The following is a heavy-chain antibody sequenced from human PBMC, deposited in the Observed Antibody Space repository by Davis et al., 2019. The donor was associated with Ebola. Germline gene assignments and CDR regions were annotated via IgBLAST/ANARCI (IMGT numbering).Heavy chain of an antibody. CDR2: IYTDGSTT. CDR1: GFTFSNYW. J-gene: IGHJ4*02. CDR3: ARDVGGRAGY. Sequence: GESLKISCVVSGFTFSNYWMHWVRQAPGKGLEWVSRIYTDGSTTNYADSVRGRFTISRDNDKNTLFLQMNRLRADDTAVYYCARDVGGRAGYWGQGTLVTVSS. V-gene: IGHV3-74*01.